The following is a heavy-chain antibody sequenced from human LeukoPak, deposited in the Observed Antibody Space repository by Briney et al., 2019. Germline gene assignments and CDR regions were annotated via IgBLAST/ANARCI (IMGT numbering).Heavy chain of an antibody. Sequence: PSETLSLTCTVSGGSISSYYWSWIRQPPGKGLEWIGYIYYSGSTNYNPSLKSRVTISVDTSKNQFSLKLSSVTAADTAVYYCARVRMGAKAPFDYWGQGTLVTVSS. CDR2: IYYSGST. V-gene: IGHV4-59*01. J-gene: IGHJ4*02. D-gene: IGHD1-26*01. CDR1: GGSISSYY. CDR3: ARVRMGAKAPFDY.